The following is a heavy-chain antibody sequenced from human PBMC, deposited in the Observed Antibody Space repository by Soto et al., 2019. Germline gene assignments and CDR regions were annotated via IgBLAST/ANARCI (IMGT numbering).Heavy chain of an antibody. D-gene: IGHD5-12*01. Sequence: ETLSLTCTVSGGSISSYYWSWIRQPPGKGLEWIGYIYYSGSTNYNPSLKSRVTISVDTSKNQFSLKLSSVTAADTAVYYCARHFSGYDSFDYWGQGTLVTVSS. V-gene: IGHV4-59*08. CDR3: ARHFSGYDSFDY. CDR1: GGSISSYY. J-gene: IGHJ4*02. CDR2: IYYSGST.